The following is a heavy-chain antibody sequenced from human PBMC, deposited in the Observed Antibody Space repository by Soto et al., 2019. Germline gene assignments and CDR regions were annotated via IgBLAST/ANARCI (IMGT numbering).Heavy chain of an antibody. J-gene: IGHJ6*02. CDR1: GLSLRTTGVG. CDR2: LYWDDDK. V-gene: IGHV2-5*02. CDR3: VQSRCGGDCLEIYSSHAYNGLDV. D-gene: IGHD2-21*02. Sequence: QVTLQESGPTLVKPTQTLTLTCTVSGLSLRTTGVGVGWVRQPPGKALEWLALLYWDDDKRYSPSLRSRLTIAKDISEKQVVLTMTNIDTVDTATYYCVQSRCGGDCLEIYSSHAYNGLDVWGQGTTVTVSS.